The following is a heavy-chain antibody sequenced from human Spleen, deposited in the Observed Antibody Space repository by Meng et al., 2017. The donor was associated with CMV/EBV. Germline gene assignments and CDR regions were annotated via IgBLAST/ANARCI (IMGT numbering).Heavy chain of an antibody. J-gene: IGHJ6*02. V-gene: IGHV1-69*10. D-gene: IGHD3-22*01. CDR3: ARKLRYYDSSGYQTSYYYYGMDV. CDR2: IIPILGIA. CDR1: GYTFTSYG. Sequence: SVKVSCKASGYTFTSYGISWVRQAPGQGLEWMGWIIPILGIANYAQKFQGRVTITADKSTSTAYMELSSLRSEDTAVYYCARKLRYYDSSGYQTSYYYYGMDVWGQGTTVTVSS.